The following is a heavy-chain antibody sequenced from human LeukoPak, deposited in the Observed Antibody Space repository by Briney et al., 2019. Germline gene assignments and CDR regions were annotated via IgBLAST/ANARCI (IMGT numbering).Heavy chain of an antibody. V-gene: IGHV1-69*13. CDR2: IIPVFNTI. CDR1: GGTLNTYS. J-gene: IGHJ6*02. D-gene: IGHD4-23*01. Sequence: ASVKVSCKASGGTLNTYSISWVRQAPGQGLEWMGGIIPVFNTINYAQRFQGRVTLTVDASTSTAYMELSSLRSEDTAVYYCARGNSRWSTPSSSYYYRMDVWGQGTTVAVSS. CDR3: ARGNSRWSTPSSSYYYRMDV.